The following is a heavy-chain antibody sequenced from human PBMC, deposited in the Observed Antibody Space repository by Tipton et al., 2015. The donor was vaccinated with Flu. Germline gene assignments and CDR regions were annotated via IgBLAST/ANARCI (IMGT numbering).Heavy chain of an antibody. CDR3: AREDYYDSSGQSPNDACDI. D-gene: IGHD3-22*01. V-gene: IGHV5-51*03. CDR1: GYSFTNYW. CDR2: IYLHDSDA. J-gene: IGHJ3*02. Sequence: QLVQSGAEVKKPGESLKISCKASGYSFTNYWIAWVRQMPGKGLEWLGIIYLHDSDARYSPSFQGQVTISADKSIYTAYLHWSSLKASDTAMYYCAREDYYDSSGQSPNDACDIWGRGKMVTVSS.